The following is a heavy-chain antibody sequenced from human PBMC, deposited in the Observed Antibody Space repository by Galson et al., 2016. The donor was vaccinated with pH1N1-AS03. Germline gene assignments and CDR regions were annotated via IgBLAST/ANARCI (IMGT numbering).Heavy chain of an antibody. CDR1: GFTFGSYS. J-gene: IGHJ4*02. V-gene: IGHV3-21*01. CDR3: ARDDFNNSGRSL. CDR2: ISSSGGYI. D-gene: IGHD6-19*01. Sequence: SLRLSCAASGFTFGSYSMNWVRQAPGKGLEWVSSISSSGGYIYYSDSVKGRFTISRDHARNSLYLEMNSLRAEDTAVYYCARDDFNNSGRSLWGQGTLVTVSS.